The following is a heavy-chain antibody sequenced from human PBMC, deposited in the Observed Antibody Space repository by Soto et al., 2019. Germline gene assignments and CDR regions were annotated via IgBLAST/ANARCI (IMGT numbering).Heavy chain of an antibody. CDR1: GFTFSTYA. J-gene: IGHJ5*02. V-gene: IGHV3-23*01. CDR2: ISGSGGST. D-gene: IGHD3-16*01. CDR3: AKGHTDAWGRNNWFDP. Sequence: GGSLRLSCAASGFTFSTYAMSWVRQAPGKGLEWVSGISGSGGSTYYADSVKGRFTVSRDNSKNTVYLQLNSLRAEDTAIYYCAKGHTDAWGRNNWFDPWGQGTLVTVSS.